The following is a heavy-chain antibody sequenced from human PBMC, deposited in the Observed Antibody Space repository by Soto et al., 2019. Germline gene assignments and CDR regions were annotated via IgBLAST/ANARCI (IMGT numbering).Heavy chain of an antibody. CDR2: ISGSGGGT. J-gene: IGHJ4*02. CDR1: GFTFSSYA. Sequence: GGSLRLSCAASGFTFSSYAMSWVRQAPGKGLEWVSAISGSGGGTYYADSVKGRFTISRDNSKNTLYLQMNSLRAEDTAVYYCAKAEWFGEFASLDYWGQGTLVTVSS. CDR3: AKAEWFGEFASLDY. V-gene: IGHV3-23*01. D-gene: IGHD3-10*01.